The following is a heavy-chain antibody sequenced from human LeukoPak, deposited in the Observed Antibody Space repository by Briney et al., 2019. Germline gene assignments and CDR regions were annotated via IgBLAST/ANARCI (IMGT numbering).Heavy chain of an antibody. CDR2: ISHSGST. V-gene: IGHV4-34*01. Sequence: PSETLSLTCGVYGGSFSGYYWSWIRQPPGKGLEWIGEISHSGSTNYNPSLKSRVTISVDTSKNQFSLKLSSVTAADTAVYYCARGGGRRYPQIYQLLHPYYFDYWGQGTLVTVSS. CDR3: ARGGGRRYPQIYQLLHPYYFDY. J-gene: IGHJ4*02. CDR1: GGSFSGYY. D-gene: IGHD2-2*01.